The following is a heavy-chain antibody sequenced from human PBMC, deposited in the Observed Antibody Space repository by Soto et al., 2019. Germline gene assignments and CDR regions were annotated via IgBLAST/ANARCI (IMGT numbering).Heavy chain of an antibody. Sequence: GGSLRLSCAASGFTFSSYGMHWVRQAPGKGLEWVAVIWYDGSNKYYADSVKGRFTISRDNSKNTLYLQMNSLRAEDTDVYYWAILVYDILTGYYSHDAFDFWGKGTMVTVSS. V-gene: IGHV3-33*01. D-gene: IGHD3-9*01. CDR3: AILVYDILTGYYSHDAFDF. CDR2: IWYDGSNK. CDR1: GFTFSSYG. J-gene: IGHJ3*01.